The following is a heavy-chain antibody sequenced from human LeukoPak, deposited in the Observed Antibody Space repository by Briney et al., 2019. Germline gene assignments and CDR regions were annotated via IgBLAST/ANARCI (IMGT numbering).Heavy chain of an antibody. CDR1: GFTFSSFG. Sequence: PGGSLRLSCAASGFTFSSFGMSWVRQAPGEGLEWVSSTSGSGENTYYADSVKGRFTMSRDNSKNTVYLQMNSLRAEDTAVYYCAKGGHCGGDCYSGDYYYMDVWGKGTTVTVSS. CDR2: TSGSGENT. D-gene: IGHD2-21*02. CDR3: AKGGHCGGDCYSGDYYYMDV. V-gene: IGHV3-23*01. J-gene: IGHJ6*03.